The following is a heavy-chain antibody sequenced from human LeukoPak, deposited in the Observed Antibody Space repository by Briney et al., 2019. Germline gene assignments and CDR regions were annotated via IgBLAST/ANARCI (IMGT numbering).Heavy chain of an antibody. J-gene: IGHJ4*02. V-gene: IGHV3-30*02. CDR1: GFTFSSYG. CDR2: IRYDGGNK. D-gene: IGHD2-2*01. Sequence: GGSLRLSCAASGFTFSSYGMHWVRQAPGKGLEWVAFIRYDGGNKYYADSVKGRFTISRDNSKNTLYLQMNSLRAEDTAVYYCAKICSSTSCYGDYWGQGTLVTVSS. CDR3: AKICSSTSCYGDY.